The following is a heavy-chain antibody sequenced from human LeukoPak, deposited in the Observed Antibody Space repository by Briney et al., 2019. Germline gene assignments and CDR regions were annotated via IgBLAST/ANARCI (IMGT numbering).Heavy chain of an antibody. J-gene: IGHJ4*02. CDR1: GGSINNYY. D-gene: IGHD1-14*01. Sequence: PSETLSLTCTVSGGSINNYYWSWIRQPPGKGLEWIGYIYYSGNTNYNPSLKSRVTISADTSKNQFSLKLSSVTAADTAMYYCARQRDNALSYFDYWGQGTLVTVSS. CDR2: IYYSGNT. CDR3: ARQRDNALSYFDY. V-gene: IGHV4-59*08.